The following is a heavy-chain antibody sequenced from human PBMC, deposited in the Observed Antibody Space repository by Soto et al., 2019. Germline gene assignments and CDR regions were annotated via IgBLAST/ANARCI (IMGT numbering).Heavy chain of an antibody. V-gene: IGHV5-10-1*01. Sequence: PAQSLKISCKGSGYSFTSYWNSCVRQLPAKGLEWMGLLDPSDSHTNYSPSFQGHVTISADKSISTAYLQWSSLKASDTAMYYCARHKSVAARDDYYYYGMDVWGQGTTVTVSS. CDR2: LDPSDSHT. CDR3: ARHKSVAARDDYYYYGMDV. CDR1: GYSFTSYW. D-gene: IGHD6-6*01. J-gene: IGHJ6*02.